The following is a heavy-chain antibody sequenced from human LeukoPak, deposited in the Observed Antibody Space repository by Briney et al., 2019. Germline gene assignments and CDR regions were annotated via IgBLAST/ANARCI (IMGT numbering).Heavy chain of an antibody. J-gene: IGHJ4*02. D-gene: IGHD2-2*01. CDR2: IYYSGST. CDR1: GGSISSYY. CDR3: ARDAWAYQGFDY. V-gene: IGHV4-59*01. Sequence: PSETLSLTCTVSGGSISSYYWSWIRQPPGKGLEWIGYIYYSGSTNYNPSLKSRVTISVDTSKNQFSLKLSSVTAADTAVYYCARDAWAYQGFDYWGQGTLVTVSS.